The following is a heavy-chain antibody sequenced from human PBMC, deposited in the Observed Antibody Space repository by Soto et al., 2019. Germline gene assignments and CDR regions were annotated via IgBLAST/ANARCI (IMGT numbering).Heavy chain of an antibody. Sequence: QVQLVQSGAEVKKPGASVKVSCKAYGYTFTSYGISWVRQAPGQGLEWMGWISAYNGNTNYAQKLQGRVTMTTDTSTSTGYMELRSLRSDDTAVYYCARDDCSGGSCFAGHYFDCWGQGTLVTVSS. CDR3: ARDDCSGGSCFAGHYFDC. D-gene: IGHD2-15*01. CDR2: ISAYNGNT. CDR1: GYTFTSYG. V-gene: IGHV1-18*01. J-gene: IGHJ4*02.